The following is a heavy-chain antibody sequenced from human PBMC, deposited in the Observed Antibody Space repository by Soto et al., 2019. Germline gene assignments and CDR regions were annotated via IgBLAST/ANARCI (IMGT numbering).Heavy chain of an antibody. J-gene: IGHJ2*01. V-gene: IGHV3-30*18. CDR3: AKDWGCTNGVCYTHWYFDL. CDR1: GFTFSSYG. CDR2: ISYDGSNK. Sequence: QVQLVESGGGVVQPGRSLRLSCAASGFTFSSYGMHWVRQAPGKGLEWVAVISYDGSNKYYADSVKGRFTISRDNSKNTLYLQMNSLRAEDTAVYYCAKDWGCTNGVCYTHWYFDLWGRGTLVTVSS. D-gene: IGHD2-8*01.